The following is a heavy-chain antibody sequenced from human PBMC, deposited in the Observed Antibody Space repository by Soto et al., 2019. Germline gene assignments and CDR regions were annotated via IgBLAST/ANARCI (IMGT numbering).Heavy chain of an antibody. D-gene: IGHD2-2*01. CDR2: INHSGST. J-gene: IGHJ6*02. V-gene: IGHV4-34*01. CDR1: GGSFSGYY. Sequence: SETLSLTCAVYGGSFSGYYWSWIRQPPGKGLEWIGEINHSGSTNYNPSLKSRVTISVDTSKNQFSLKLSSVTAADTAMYYCERLGGYCSGSSCHGYYSMDVRGQGMTVSGSS. CDR3: ERLGGYCSGSSCHGYYSMDV.